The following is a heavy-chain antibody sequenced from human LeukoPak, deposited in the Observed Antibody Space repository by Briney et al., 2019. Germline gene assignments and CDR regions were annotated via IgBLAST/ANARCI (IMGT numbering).Heavy chain of an antibody. CDR1: GYTFTGYY. CDR2: INPNSGGT. J-gene: IGHJ4*02. V-gene: IGHV1-2*06. Sequence: EASVKVSCKASGYTFTGYYMHWVRQAPGQGLEWMGRINPNSGGTNYAQKFQGRVTMTRDTSISTAYMELSRLRSDDTAVYYCARGSCTNGVCYVFDYWGQGTLVTVSS. CDR3: ARGSCTNGVCYVFDY. D-gene: IGHD2-8*01.